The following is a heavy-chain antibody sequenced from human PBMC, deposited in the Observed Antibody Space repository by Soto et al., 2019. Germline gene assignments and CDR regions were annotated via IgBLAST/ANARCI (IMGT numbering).Heavy chain of an antibody. CDR3: ARIPSYSSGWYFDY. CDR1: GFSLSKPRLG. Sequence: SGPTLVNPTETLTLTCTVSGFSLSKPRLGVSWIRQPPGKALEWLAHIFSSDEKSYSISLRTRLTISRDTAKSQVVLTMTNMDPVDTATYYCARIPSYSSGWYFDYWGQGALVTVSS. D-gene: IGHD6-19*01. J-gene: IGHJ4*02. CDR2: IFSSDEK. V-gene: IGHV2-26*01.